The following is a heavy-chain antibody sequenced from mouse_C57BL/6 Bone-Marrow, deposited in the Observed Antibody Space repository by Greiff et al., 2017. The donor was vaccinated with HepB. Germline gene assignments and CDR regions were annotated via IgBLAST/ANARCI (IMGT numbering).Heavy chain of an antibody. CDR3: ASYYGNSFAY. CDR2: IYPRSGNT. CDR1: GYTFTSYG. J-gene: IGHJ3*01. D-gene: IGHD2-1*01. Sequence: QVQLQQSGAELARPGASVKLSCKASGYTFTSYGISWVKQRTGQGLEWIGEIYPRSGNTYYNEKFKGKATLTADKSSSTAYMELRSLTSEDSAVYFCASYYGNSFAYWGQGTLVTVSA. V-gene: IGHV1-81*01.